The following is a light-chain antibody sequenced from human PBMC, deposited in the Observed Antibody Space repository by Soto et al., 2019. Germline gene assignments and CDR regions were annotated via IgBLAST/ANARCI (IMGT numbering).Light chain of an antibody. CDR3: SSYTSSSNYV. V-gene: IGLV2-14*01. Sequence: QSALTQPASVSGSPGQSITISCTGTSSDVGGYKLVSWYQQHPGKAPKLMIYEVSNRPSGVSNRFSGSKSGNTASLTISGLQAEDEADYYCSSYTSSSNYVFGPGTKVTVX. CDR2: EVS. J-gene: IGLJ1*01. CDR1: SSDVGGYKL.